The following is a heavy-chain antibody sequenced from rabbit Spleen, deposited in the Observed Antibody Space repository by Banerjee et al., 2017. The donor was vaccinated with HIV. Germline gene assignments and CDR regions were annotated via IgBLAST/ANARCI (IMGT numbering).Heavy chain of an antibody. D-gene: IGHD4-1*01. J-gene: IGHJ4*01. CDR3: ARVSETSGWGEDL. CDR1: GFSFSSGYD. CDR2: IYSAIHYT. V-gene: IGHV1S45*01. Sequence: QEQLVESGGGLVQPKGSLTLTCTASGFSFSSGYDMCWVRQAPGKGLEWIGYIYSAIHYTYYASWAKGRFTISKASSTTVTLQMTSLTVADTATYFCARVSETSGWGEDLWGPGTLVTVS.